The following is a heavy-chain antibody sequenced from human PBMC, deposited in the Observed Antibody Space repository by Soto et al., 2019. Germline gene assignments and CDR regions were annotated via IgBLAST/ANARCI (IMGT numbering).Heavy chain of an antibody. D-gene: IGHD6-13*01. Sequence: PGGSLRLSCTASGFTFGDYAMSWFRQAPGKGLEWVGFIRSKAYGGTTEYAASVKGRFTISRDDSKSIAYLQMNSLKTEDTAVYYCTRESGSWLLNYYGMDAWGQGTTVTVSS. CDR1: GFTFGDYA. V-gene: IGHV3-49*03. CDR3: TRESGSWLLNYYGMDA. J-gene: IGHJ6*02. CDR2: IRSKAYGGTT.